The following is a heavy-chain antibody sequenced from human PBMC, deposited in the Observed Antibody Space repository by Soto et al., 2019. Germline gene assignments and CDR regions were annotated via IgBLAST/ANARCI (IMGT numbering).Heavy chain of an antibody. J-gene: IGHJ4*02. CDR1: GGTFSSYA. CDR2: ILPFFSTT. D-gene: IGHD1-1*01. V-gene: IGHV1-69*01. Sequence: QVQLVQSGTEVKKPGSSVKVSCKTSGGTFSSYAIHWVRQAPGQGLEWMGGILPFFSTTNYTQKFQGRVTITADEATSTTYMDLSGLRSEDTAVYYCARLMRRGFNWLPGSLDNWGQGTLVTVSS. CDR3: ARLMRRGFNWLPGSLDN.